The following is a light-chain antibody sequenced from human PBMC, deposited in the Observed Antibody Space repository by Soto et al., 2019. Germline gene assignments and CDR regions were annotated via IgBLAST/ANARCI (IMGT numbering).Light chain of an antibody. CDR2: GAS. V-gene: IGKV3-20*01. CDR1: QSVSSSY. J-gene: IGKJ3*01. CDR3: QQYGSLPFT. Sequence: EIVLTQSPGTLSLSPGERATLSCRASQSVSSSYLAWYQQKPGQAPRLLIYGASSRATGIPDRFSGSGSGTDFTLTISRLEPEDFAVYYCQQYGSLPFTFGPGTKVDI.